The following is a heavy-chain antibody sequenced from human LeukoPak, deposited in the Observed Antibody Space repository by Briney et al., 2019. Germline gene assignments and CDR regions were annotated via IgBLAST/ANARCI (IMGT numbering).Heavy chain of an antibody. CDR1: GFTFSSYG. D-gene: IGHD2-15*01. V-gene: IGHV3-30*02. CDR3: AKDRGGGSQLGDAFDV. Sequence: SGGSLRLSCAASGFTFSSYGMHWVRQAPGKGLEWMAFIRYDGSNKYYADSVKGRFIISRDNAKNSLYLQMNSLRAEDTALYFCAKDRGGGSQLGDAFDVWGQGTMVSVSS. CDR2: IRYDGSNK. J-gene: IGHJ3*01.